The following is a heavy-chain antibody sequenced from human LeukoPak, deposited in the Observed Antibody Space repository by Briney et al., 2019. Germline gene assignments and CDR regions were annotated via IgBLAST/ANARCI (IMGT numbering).Heavy chain of an antibody. D-gene: IGHD3-3*01. J-gene: IGHJ4*02. CDR2: ISSSSSTI. CDR1: GFTFSSYW. CDR3: AREFDFWSGYYRK. Sequence: GGSLRLSCAASGFTFSSYWMHWVRQAPGKGLEWVSYISSSSSTIYYADSVKGRFTISRDNAKNSLYLQMNSLRAEDTAVYYCAREFDFWSGYYRKWGQGTLVTVSS. V-gene: IGHV3-48*01.